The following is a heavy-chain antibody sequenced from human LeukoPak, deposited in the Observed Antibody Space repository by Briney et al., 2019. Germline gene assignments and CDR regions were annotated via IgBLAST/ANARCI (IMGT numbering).Heavy chain of an antibody. Sequence: SETLSLTCAVYGGSFSGYYWSWIRQPPGKGLEWIGEINHSGSTNYNPSLKSRVTISVDTSKNQFSLKLSSVTAADTAVYYCARHYTIFGVVTSYYFDYWGQGTLVTVSS. CDR3: ARHYTIFGVVTSYYFDY. J-gene: IGHJ4*02. CDR2: INHSGST. V-gene: IGHV4-34*01. D-gene: IGHD3-3*01. CDR1: GGSFSGYY.